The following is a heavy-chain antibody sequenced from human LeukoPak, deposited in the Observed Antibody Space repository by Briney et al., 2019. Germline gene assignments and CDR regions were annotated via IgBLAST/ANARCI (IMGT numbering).Heavy chain of an antibody. CDR1: GFTFNDYD. J-gene: IGHJ4*02. CDR2: INWNGGST. D-gene: IGHD2-21*02. V-gene: IGHV3-20*04. CDR3: ARDYCGGDCYPFDY. Sequence: GGSLRLSCAVSGFTFNDYDMSWVRHAPGKGLEWVSGINWNGGSTVYADSVKGRFTISRDNAKKSVYLKMNSLRGEDTALYYCARDYCGGDCYPFDYWGQGTLVTVSS.